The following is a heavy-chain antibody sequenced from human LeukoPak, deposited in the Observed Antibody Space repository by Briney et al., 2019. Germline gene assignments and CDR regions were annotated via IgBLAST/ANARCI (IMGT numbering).Heavy chain of an antibody. Sequence: SETLSLTCTVSGGSISSGDYYWSWIRQPPGKGLEWIGYIYYSGSTNYNPSLKSRVTISVDTSKNQFSLKLSSVTAADTAVYYCARRTVAGAPFDYWGQGTLVTVSS. CDR1: GGSISSGDYY. V-gene: IGHV4-61*08. J-gene: IGHJ4*02. CDR2: IYYSGST. D-gene: IGHD6-19*01. CDR3: ARRTVAGAPFDY.